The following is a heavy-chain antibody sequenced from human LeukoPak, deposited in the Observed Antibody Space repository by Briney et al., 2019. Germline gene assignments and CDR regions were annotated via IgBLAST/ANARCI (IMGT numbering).Heavy chain of an antibody. Sequence: PSETLSLTCTVSGGSISSYHWSWIRQPPGKGLECIGYIYSSGSTNYNPSLKSRVTISVDTSKNQFSLKLSSVTAADTAVYYCARPRTNNWNDVGWFDPWGQGTLVTVSS. CDR1: GGSISSYH. D-gene: IGHD1-20*01. CDR3: ARPRTNNWNDVGWFDP. V-gene: IGHV4-59*12. J-gene: IGHJ5*02. CDR2: IYSSGST.